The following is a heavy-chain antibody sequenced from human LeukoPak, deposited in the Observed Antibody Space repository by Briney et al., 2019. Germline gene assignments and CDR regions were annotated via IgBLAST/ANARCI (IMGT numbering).Heavy chain of an antibody. J-gene: IGHJ6*02. Sequence: ASVKVSCKASGGTFSSYANSWVRQAPGQGLEWMGGIIPIFGTANYAQKFQGRVTITADESTSTAYMGLSSLRSEDTAVYYCARADGYSSSPDAQYYYYGMDVWGQGTTVTVSS. CDR1: GGTFSSYA. CDR3: ARADGYSSSPDAQYYYYGMDV. D-gene: IGHD6-6*01. V-gene: IGHV1-69*13. CDR2: IIPIFGTA.